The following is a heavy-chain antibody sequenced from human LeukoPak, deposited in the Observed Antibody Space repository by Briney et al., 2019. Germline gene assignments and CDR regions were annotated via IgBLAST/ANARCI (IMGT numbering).Heavy chain of an antibody. V-gene: IGHV1-18*01. CDR2: ISAYNGNT. D-gene: IGHD3-22*01. CDR1: GYTFTSYG. CDR3: ARDGLVRYYDSSGYYFYYYGMDV. Sequence: ASVKVSCKASGYTFTSYGISWVRQAPGQGLEWMGWISAYNGNTNYAQKLQGRVTMTTDTSTSTAHMELRSLRSDDTAVYYCARDGLVRYYDSSGYYFYYYGMDVWGQGTTVTVSS. J-gene: IGHJ6*02.